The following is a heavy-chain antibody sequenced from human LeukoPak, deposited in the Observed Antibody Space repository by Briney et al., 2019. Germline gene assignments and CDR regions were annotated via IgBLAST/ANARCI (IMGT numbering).Heavy chain of an antibody. Sequence: GGSLRISYADSGCIFSSYAMGWVRQAPGKGLEWVAGISASGVNTFYADSVKGRFTISRDNSKNTLFLQMDSLKADDTAVYYCVTRGASGSYYRWAFAYWGQGTLVTVSS. V-gene: IGHV3-23*01. J-gene: IGHJ4*02. CDR1: GCIFSSYA. CDR2: ISASGVNT. D-gene: IGHD3-10*01. CDR3: VTRGASGSYYRWAFAY.